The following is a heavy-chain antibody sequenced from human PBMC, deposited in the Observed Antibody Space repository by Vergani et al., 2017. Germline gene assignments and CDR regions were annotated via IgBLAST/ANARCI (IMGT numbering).Heavy chain of an antibody. D-gene: IGHD1-1*01. CDR2: IRNKANDYTT. Sequence: VQLVESGGGLVQPGGSLRLSCAASGFIFSDHYMDWVRQAPGKGLEWVGRIRNKANDYTTQYAASVKGRFTISRDDSKSYLCLQMNSLQTEDTALYYCVRVKGSNWNDHLYDIWGQGTLVTVSS. V-gene: IGHV3-72*01. J-gene: IGHJ3*02. CDR3: VRVKGSNWNDHLYDI. CDR1: GFIFSDHY.